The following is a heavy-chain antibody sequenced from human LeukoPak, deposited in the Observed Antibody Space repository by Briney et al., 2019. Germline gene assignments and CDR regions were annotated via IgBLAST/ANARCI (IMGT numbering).Heavy chain of an antibody. CDR2: ISDSGGST. J-gene: IGHJ4*02. Sequence: GGSLRLSCAASGFTFTNYAMSWVRQAPGKGLEWVSVISDSGGSTNYADSVKGRFTISRDNSKNTLYLQMNSLRAEDTAVYHCANTYYYDNSGSSYYFDYWGQGTLVTVSS. V-gene: IGHV3-23*01. D-gene: IGHD3-22*01. CDR1: GFTFTNYA. CDR3: ANTYYYDNSGSSYYFDY.